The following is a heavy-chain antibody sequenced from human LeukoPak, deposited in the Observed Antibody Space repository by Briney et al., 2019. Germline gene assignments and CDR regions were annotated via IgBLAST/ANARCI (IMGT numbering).Heavy chain of an antibody. J-gene: IGHJ4*02. Sequence: GRSLRLSCAASGFTFDDYAMHWVRQAPGKGLEWVSGISWNSGSIGYADSVKGRFTISRDNAKNTLYLQMNSLRAEDTAVYYCARDLSSSTSCYSYWGQGTLVTVSS. CDR3: ARDLSSSTSCYSY. D-gene: IGHD2-2*01. CDR1: GFTFDDYA. V-gene: IGHV3-9*01. CDR2: ISWNSGSI.